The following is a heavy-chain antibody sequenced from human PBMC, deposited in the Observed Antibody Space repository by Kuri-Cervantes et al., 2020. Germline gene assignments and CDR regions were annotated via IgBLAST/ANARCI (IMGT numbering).Heavy chain of an antibody. J-gene: IGHJ4*02. Sequence: GESLKISCAASGFTFSSYAMSWVRQAPGKGLEWVSAISGSGGSTYYADSVKGRFTISRDNSKNTLYLQMNSLGAEDTAVYYCANQLTPYSSFVWGQGTLVTVSS. CDR2: ISGSGGST. CDR3: ANQLTPYSSFV. D-gene: IGHD6-6*01. CDR1: GFTFSSYA. V-gene: IGHV3-23*01.